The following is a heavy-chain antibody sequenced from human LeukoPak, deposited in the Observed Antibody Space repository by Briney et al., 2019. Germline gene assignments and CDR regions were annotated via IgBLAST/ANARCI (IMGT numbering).Heavy chain of an antibody. D-gene: IGHD6-19*01. CDR3: AKGIYGSSRYPFDY. CDR1: GFTFRNFA. CDR2: ISDGGGRT. J-gene: IGHJ4*02. V-gene: IGHV3-23*01. Sequence: PGGSLRLSCAASGFTFRNFAMGWVRQAPGKGLEWVSVISDGGGRTYCADFVKGRFTISGDNSKNTLYLQMDSLRADDTAVFYCAKGIYGSSRYPFDYWGQGTLVTVSS.